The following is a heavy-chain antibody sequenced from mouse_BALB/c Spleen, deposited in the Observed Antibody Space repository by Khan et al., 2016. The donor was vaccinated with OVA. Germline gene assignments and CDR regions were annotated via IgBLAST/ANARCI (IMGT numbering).Heavy chain of an antibody. CDR3: ARSLWLLPPRDY. D-gene: IGHD2-3*01. CDR2: INTNTGEP. J-gene: IGHJ4*01. Sequence: QIQLVQSGPELKKPGETVKISCKASGYTFTNYGMNWVKQSPGKGLKWMGWINTNTGEPTYAEEFKGRFAFSLEPSASTAYLQINNIKKEDTATYFCARSLWLLPPRDYWGQGTSVTGSS. CDR1: GYTFTNYG. V-gene: IGHV9-3*02.